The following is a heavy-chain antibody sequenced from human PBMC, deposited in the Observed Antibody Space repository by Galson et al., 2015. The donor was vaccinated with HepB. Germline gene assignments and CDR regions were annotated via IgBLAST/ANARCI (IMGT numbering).Heavy chain of an antibody. D-gene: IGHD3-10*01. V-gene: IGHV3-48*02. CDR3: ARIPYPNKVRGVIISWFDP. CDR1: GFTFSSYS. J-gene: IGHJ5*02. CDR2: ISSSSSTI. Sequence: SLRLSCAASGFTFSSYSMNWVRQAPGKGLEWVSYISSSSSTIYYADSVKGRFTISRDNAKNSLYLQMNSLGDEDTAVYYCARIPYPNKVRGVIISWFDPWGQGTLVTVSS.